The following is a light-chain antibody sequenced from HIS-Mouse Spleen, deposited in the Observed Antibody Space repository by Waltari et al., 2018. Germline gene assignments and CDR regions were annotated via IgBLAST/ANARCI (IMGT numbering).Light chain of an antibody. J-gene: IGLJ2*01. CDR1: SSDVGGYNY. V-gene: IGLV2-11*01. Sequence: QSALTQPRSVSGSPGQSVTISCTGTSSDVGGYNYVSWYQQHPGKAPKLMVYDVSKRPSGVPDPVAGSKSGNTASLTISGLQAEDEADYYCCSYAGSYPVVFGGGTKLTVL. CDR2: DVS. CDR3: CSYAGSYPVV.